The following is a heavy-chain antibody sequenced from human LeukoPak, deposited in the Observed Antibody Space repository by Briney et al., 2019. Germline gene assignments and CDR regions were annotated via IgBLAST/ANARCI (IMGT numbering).Heavy chain of an antibody. CDR1: GFTFSSYS. V-gene: IGHV3-21*01. Sequence: GGSLRLSCAASGFTFSSYSMNWVRQAPGKGLEWVSSISSSSSYIYYADSVKGRFTISRDNAKNSLYLQMNSLRAEDTAVYYCARDRVSSSGYGIDYWGQGTLVTVSS. J-gene: IGHJ4*02. CDR3: ARDRVSSSGYGIDY. CDR2: ISSSSSYI. D-gene: IGHD5-12*01.